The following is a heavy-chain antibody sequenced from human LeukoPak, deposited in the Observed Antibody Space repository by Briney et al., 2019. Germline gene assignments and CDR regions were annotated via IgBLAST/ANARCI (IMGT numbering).Heavy chain of an antibody. Sequence: GGSLGLSCAASGFTFSSYSMNWVRQAPGKGLEWVSSISSSGTYIYYADSVKGRFTISRDNAKNSLYLHMNSLRAADTAVYYCARSRRWSYYDFWSGYPITKANYYYYMDVWGKGTTVTVSS. CDR2: ISSSGTYI. CDR1: GFTFSSYS. CDR3: ARSRRWSYYDFWSGYPITKANYYYYMDV. J-gene: IGHJ6*03. V-gene: IGHV3-21*01. D-gene: IGHD3-3*01.